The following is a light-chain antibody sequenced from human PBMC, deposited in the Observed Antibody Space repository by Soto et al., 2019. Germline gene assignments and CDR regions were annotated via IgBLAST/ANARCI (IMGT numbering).Light chain of an antibody. V-gene: IGKV3-15*01. CDR1: QSVSSN. Sequence: EIVMTQSPVTLSVSPWERATLSCRASQSVSSNLAWYQQKPGQAPSLLIYGAFTRATGIPARFSGTGSGTEFTLTISSLQSEDFALYYCQQYNDWPLTFGQGTRLEIK. CDR2: GAF. CDR3: QQYNDWPLT. J-gene: IGKJ5*01.